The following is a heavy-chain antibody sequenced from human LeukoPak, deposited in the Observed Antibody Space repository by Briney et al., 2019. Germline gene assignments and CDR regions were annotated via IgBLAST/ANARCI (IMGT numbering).Heavy chain of an antibody. V-gene: IGHV3-7*01. CDR2: IKQDGTEK. CDR1: GFTFSNYW. D-gene: IGHD3-16*01. J-gene: IGHJ3*02. Sequence: GGSLRLSCAASGFTFSNYWMSWVRQAPGKGLEWVAHIKQDGTEKYYVDSVKGRFTISRDNAKNSLFLQMNSLRAEDTAVYYCARDPGGRAADDAFDIWGQGTMVTVSS. CDR3: ARDPGGRAADDAFDI.